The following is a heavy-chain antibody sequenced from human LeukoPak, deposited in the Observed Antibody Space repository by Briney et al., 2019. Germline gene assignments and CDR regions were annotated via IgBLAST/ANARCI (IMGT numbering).Heavy chain of an antibody. J-gene: IGHJ4*02. Sequence: SETLSLTCAVYGESFSGYYWSWIRQPPGKGLEWIGDIDHSGSTNYNPSLKSRVTISVDTSKNQFSLNLNSVTAADTAVYYCARGGGRDFDYWGQGTLVTVSS. CDR1: GESFSGYY. CDR2: IDHSGST. CDR3: ARGGGRDFDY. V-gene: IGHV4-34*01. D-gene: IGHD2-15*01.